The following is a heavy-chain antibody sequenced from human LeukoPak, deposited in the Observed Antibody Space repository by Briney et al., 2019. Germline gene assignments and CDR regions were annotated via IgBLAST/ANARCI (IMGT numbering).Heavy chain of an antibody. D-gene: IGHD5-24*01. CDR3: ARGRDPY. V-gene: IGHV4-34*01. CDR1: GGSFSGYY. CDR2: INHSGST. J-gene: IGHJ4*02. Sequence: WETLSLTCAVYGGSFSGYYWTWIRQPPGRGLEWIGEINHSGSTNYNPSLKSRVTISVDTSKSQFSLKLNSVTAADTAMYYCARGRDPYWGQGTLVTVSS.